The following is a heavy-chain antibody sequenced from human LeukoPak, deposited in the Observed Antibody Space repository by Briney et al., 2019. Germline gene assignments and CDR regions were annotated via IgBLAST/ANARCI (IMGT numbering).Heavy chain of an antibody. CDR3: ARKEGGYSYGYSSHDAFDI. J-gene: IGHJ3*02. D-gene: IGHD5-18*01. Sequence: SVKVSCKASGYTFTSYDINWVRQAPGQGLEWMGGIIPIFGTANYAQKFQGRVTITTDESTSTAYMELSSLRSEDTAVYYCARKEGGYSYGYSSHDAFDIWGQGTMVTVSS. CDR1: GYTFTSYD. CDR2: IIPIFGTA. V-gene: IGHV1-69*05.